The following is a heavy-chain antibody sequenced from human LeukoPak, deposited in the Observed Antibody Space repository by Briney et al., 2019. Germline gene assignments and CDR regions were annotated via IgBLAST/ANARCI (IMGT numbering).Heavy chain of an antibody. CDR1: GGSISNNY. J-gene: IGHJ4*02. CDR2: IYHSGST. D-gene: IGHD7-27*01. V-gene: IGHV4-59*12. CDR3: ARDGELGPLDY. Sequence: SETLSLTCTVSGGSISNNYWSWIRQPPGKGLEWIGYIYHSGSTYYNPSLKSRVTISVDRSKNQFSLKLSSVTAADTAVYYCARDGELGPLDYWGQGTLVTVSS.